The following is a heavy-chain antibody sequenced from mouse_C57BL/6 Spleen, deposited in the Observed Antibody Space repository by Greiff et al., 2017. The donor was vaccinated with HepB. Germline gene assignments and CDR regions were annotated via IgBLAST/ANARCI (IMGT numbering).Heavy chain of an antibody. V-gene: IGHV1-69*01. D-gene: IGHD2-4*01. CDR1: GYTFTSYW. J-gene: IGHJ1*03. CDR2: IDPSDSYT. CDR3: ARWNDYDTSSYWYFDV. Sequence: QVQLKQPGAELVMPGASVKLSCKASGYTFTSYWMHWVKQRPGQGLEWIGEIDPSDSYTNYNQKFKGKSTLTVDKSSSTAYMQLSSLTSEDSAVYYCARWNDYDTSSYWYFDVWGTGTTVTVSS.